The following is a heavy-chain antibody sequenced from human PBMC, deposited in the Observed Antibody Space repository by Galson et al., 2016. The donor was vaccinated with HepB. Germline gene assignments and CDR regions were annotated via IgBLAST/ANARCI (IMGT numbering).Heavy chain of an antibody. V-gene: IGHV5-51*01. CDR2: ISPTDSHI. J-gene: IGHJ4*02. CDR1: GYTFTAYR. D-gene: IGHD4-11*01. Sequence: QSGAEVKKPGESLRISCQGSGYTFTAYRIGWVRQMPGKGLEWMGIISPTDSHITYSPSFQGQVTFSVDKSISTASRQWRSLKASDTAPYFCARRPPGAVSKFDYWGQGTLVTVSS. CDR3: ARRPPGAVSKFDY.